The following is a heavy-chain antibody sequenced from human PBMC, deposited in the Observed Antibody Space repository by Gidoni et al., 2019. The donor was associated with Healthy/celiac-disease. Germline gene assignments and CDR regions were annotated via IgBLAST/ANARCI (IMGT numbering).Heavy chain of an antibody. CDR2: IYHSGST. CDR1: GYSISSGYY. J-gene: IGHJ5*02. V-gene: IGHV4-38-2*02. CDR3: ARDGDGYNS. Sequence: QVQLQESGPGLVKPSETLSLTCTVSGYSISSGYYWGWIRQPPGKGLEWIGSIYHSGSTYYNPSLKSRVTISVDTSKNQFSLKLSSVTAADTAVYYCARDGDGYNSWGQGTLVTVSS. D-gene: IGHD5-12*01.